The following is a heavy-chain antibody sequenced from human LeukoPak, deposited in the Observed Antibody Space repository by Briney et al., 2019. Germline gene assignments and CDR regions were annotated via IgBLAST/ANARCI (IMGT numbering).Heavy chain of an antibody. CDR2: IYTSGST. D-gene: IGHD6-19*01. Sequence: KPSATLSLTCPVAGASISSYYWSWIRQPAGKGLEWIGRIYTSGSTNYNPSLKSRVTMSVDTSKNQFSLKLSSVTAADTAVYYCARDPGAYSSGYYFDYWGQGTLVTVSS. V-gene: IGHV4-4*07. CDR1: GASISSYY. CDR3: ARDPGAYSSGYYFDY. J-gene: IGHJ4*02.